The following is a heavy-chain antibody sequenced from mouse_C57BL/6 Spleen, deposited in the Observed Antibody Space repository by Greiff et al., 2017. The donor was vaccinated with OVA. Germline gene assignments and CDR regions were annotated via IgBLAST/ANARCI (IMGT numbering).Heavy chain of an antibody. Sequence: EVKLMESEGGLVQPGSSMKLSCTASGFTFSDYYMAWVRQVPEKGLEWVANINYDGSSTYYLDSLKSRFIISRDNAKNILYLQMSSLKSEDTATYYCARDYGSSYLDYWGQGTTLTVSS. J-gene: IGHJ2*01. CDR2: INYDGSST. CDR3: ARDYGSSYLDY. CDR1: GFTFSDYY. D-gene: IGHD1-1*01. V-gene: IGHV5-16*01.